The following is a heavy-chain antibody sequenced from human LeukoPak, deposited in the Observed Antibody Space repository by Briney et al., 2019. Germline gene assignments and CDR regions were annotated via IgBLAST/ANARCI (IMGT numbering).Heavy chain of an antibody. Sequence: PGGSLRLFCAASGFTSSSYGMHWVRQAPGKGLEWVAVIWYDGSNKYYADSVKGRFTISRDNSKNTLYLQMNSLRAEDTAVYYCARKGYGGNSGGDYWGQGTLVTVSS. D-gene: IGHD4-23*01. CDR3: ARKGYGGNSGGDY. J-gene: IGHJ4*02. V-gene: IGHV3-33*01. CDR1: GFTSSSYG. CDR2: IWYDGSNK.